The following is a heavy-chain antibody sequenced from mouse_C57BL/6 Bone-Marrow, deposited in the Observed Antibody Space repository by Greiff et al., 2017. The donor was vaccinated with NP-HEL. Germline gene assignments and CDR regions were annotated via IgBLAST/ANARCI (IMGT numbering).Heavy chain of an antibody. CDR1: GYTFTSYW. J-gene: IGHJ4*01. CDR2: IDPSDSYT. Sequence: QVQLKESGAELVKPGASVKLSCKASGYTFTSYWMQWVKQRPGQGLEWIGEIDPSDSYTNYNQKFKGKATLTVDTSSSTAYMQLSSLTSEDSAVYYCAREGLRKDYWGQGTSVTVSS. D-gene: IGHD2-4*01. CDR3: AREGLRKDY. V-gene: IGHV1-50*01.